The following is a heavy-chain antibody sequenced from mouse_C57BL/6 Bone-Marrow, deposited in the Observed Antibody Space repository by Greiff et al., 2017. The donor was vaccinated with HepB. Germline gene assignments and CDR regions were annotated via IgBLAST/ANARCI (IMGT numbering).Heavy chain of an antibody. CDR1: GYTFTGYW. Sequence: LMKPGASVKLSCKATGYTFTGYWIEWVKQRPGHGLEWIGEILPGSGSTNYNEKFKGKATFTADTSSNTAYMQLSSLTTDDSAIYYCARYYDYDDGGRWYFDVWGTGTTVTVSS. D-gene: IGHD2-4*01. CDR3: ARYYDYDDGGRWYFDV. V-gene: IGHV1-9*01. J-gene: IGHJ1*03. CDR2: ILPGSGST.